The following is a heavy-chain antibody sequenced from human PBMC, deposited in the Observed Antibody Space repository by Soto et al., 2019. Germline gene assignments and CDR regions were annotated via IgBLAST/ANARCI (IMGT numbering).Heavy chain of an antibody. CDR3: ARHRGYYDILTGYYTELNFDY. Sequence: LSLTCTVSGGSISSSSYYWGWIRQPPGKGLEWIGTIYYSGTTYYNPSLKSRVTISVDTSKNQFSLKLSSVTAADTAVYYCARHRGYYDILTGYYTELNFDYWGQGTLVSLSS. CDR1: GGSISSSSYY. V-gene: IGHV4-39*01. J-gene: IGHJ4*02. CDR2: IYYSGTT. D-gene: IGHD3-9*01.